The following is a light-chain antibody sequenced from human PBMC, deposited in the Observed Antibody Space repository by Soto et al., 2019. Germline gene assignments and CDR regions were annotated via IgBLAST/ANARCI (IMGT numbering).Light chain of an antibody. V-gene: IGKV1-9*01. CDR3: QQLTNYRCT. CDR2: GAS. J-gene: IGKJ2*02. Sequence: IQLTKSPSSLSSSVGDIVTITCRASQGINKFLAWYQQRPGKAPQLLVYGASTLQSGVPSRFSGSGSGTDFTLTISSRQPEDFATYYCQQLTNYRCTFGQGTKLDIK. CDR1: QGINKF.